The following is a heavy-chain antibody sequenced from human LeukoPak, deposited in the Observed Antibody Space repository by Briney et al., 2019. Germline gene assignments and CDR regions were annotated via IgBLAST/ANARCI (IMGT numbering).Heavy chain of an antibody. V-gene: IGHV3-74*01. J-gene: IGHJ3*01. Sequence: PGGSLRLSCAASGFSLSRYWMHWVRQVPGKGLVWVSHINSDEATTTYADSVKGRFTISADKAKNTLYLQMNSLKAEDTAVYYCARDFIVGVSTLGFDLWGQGAKVTVSS. CDR2: INSDEATT. CDR1: GFSLSRYW. CDR3: ARDFIVGVSTLGFDL. D-gene: IGHD1-26*01.